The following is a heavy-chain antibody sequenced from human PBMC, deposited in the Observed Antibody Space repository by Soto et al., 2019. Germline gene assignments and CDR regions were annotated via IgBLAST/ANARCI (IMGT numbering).Heavy chain of an antibody. J-gene: IGHJ5*02. V-gene: IGHV4-34*01. Sequence: SETLSLTCAVYGGSFSGYYWSWIRQPPGKGLEWIGEINHSGSTNYNPSLKSRVTISVDTSKNQFSLKLSSVTAADTAVYYCARCRWYYGGNSGWFDPWGQGTLVTVSS. CDR2: INHSGST. D-gene: IGHD4-17*01. CDR3: ARCRWYYGGNSGWFDP. CDR1: GGSFSGYY.